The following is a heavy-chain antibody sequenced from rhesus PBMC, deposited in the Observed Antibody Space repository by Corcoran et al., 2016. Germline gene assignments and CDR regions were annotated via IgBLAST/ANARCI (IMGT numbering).Heavy chain of an antibody. CDR1: GGPMSSNW. J-gene: IGHJ6*01. Sequence: QVQLQESGPGLVEPSETLSLTCSVPGGPMSSNWWSWARKLPGKRLVWIGDIHGNTGEDKSSHSLKSRVTSSRDASKSQEFLRRTSLTAADTAVYYCAIWHFRGGSCGLDSWGQGVVVTVSS. D-gene: IGHD6-37*01. V-gene: IGHV4-80*01. CDR3: AIWHFRGGSCGLDS. CDR2: IHGNTGED.